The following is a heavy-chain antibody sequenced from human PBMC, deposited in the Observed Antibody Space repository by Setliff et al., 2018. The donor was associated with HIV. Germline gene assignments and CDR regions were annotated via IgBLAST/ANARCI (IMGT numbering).Heavy chain of an antibody. Sequence: PGGSLRLSCAASGFTFSSYGMHWVRQAPGKGLEWVAVISFDGSDKYYADSVKGRFTISRDKSKNTLYLQMDSLRAEDTAVYYCARAGYLLHYFDSWGQGTLVTVSS. CDR2: ISFDGSDK. CDR3: ARAGYLLHYFDS. D-gene: IGHD1-26*01. CDR1: GFTFSSYG. J-gene: IGHJ4*02. V-gene: IGHV3-33*01.